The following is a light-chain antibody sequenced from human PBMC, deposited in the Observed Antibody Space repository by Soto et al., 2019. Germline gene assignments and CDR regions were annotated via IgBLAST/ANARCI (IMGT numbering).Light chain of an antibody. V-gene: IGKV1-39*01. Sequence: DIQMTQSPSSLPASVGDRVTVTCRASQSIRGYLNWYQHKPGTAPKLLIYAASNLQSGVPTRFRGSGSGTDLTLTISSLEPEDFATYYCQQTYSTLWTFGQGIKVDIK. CDR2: AAS. CDR1: QSIRGY. J-gene: IGKJ1*01. CDR3: QQTYSTLWT.